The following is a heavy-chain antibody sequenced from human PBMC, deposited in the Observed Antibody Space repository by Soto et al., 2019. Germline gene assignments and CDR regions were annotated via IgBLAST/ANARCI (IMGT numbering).Heavy chain of an antibody. V-gene: IGHV3-33*01. CDR2: IWYDGSNK. Sequence: QVQLVESGGGVVQPGRSPRLSCAASGFTFSSYGMHWVRQAPGKGLEWVAVIWYDGSNKYFADSVKGRFTISRDNSKNTLYLQMSSLRAEDTAVYYCARDVLIVSVAGTVGIDYWGQGTLVTVSS. CDR1: GFTFSSYG. J-gene: IGHJ4*02. CDR3: ARDVLIVSVAGTVGIDY. D-gene: IGHD6-19*01.